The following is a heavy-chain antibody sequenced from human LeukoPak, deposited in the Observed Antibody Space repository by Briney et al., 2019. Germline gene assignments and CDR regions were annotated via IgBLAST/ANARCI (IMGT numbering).Heavy chain of an antibody. J-gene: IGHJ4*02. D-gene: IGHD4-17*01. CDR3: ARDIATVRGYYFDY. CDR2: INAGNGNT. Sequence: ASVKVSCKASGNTFTSYAMHWVRQAPGQRLEWTGWINAGNGNTKYSQKFQGRVTITRDTSASTAYMELSSLRSEDTAVYYCARDIATVRGYYFDYWGQGTLVTVSS. CDR1: GNTFTSYA. V-gene: IGHV1-3*01.